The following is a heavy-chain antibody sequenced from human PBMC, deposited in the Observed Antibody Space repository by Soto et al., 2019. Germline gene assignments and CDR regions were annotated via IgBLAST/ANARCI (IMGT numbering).Heavy chain of an antibody. CDR3: ARGGRGSGLYFLYYFDL. Sequence: QVQLQESGPGLVKPSETLSLTCSVSAGSLSNYYWTWIRQSPGKGLEWIGEIYHTGSTKYNPSLKSRVAISVDIYKTQCSLTLSSVTPADTDVYYCARGGRGSGLYFLYYFDLWGQGTLITVSS. V-gene: IGHV4-59*01. CDR2: IYHTGST. J-gene: IGHJ4*02. CDR1: AGSLSNYY. D-gene: IGHD3-16*01.